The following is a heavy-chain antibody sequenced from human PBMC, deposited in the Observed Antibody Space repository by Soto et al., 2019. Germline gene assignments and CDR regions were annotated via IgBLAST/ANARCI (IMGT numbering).Heavy chain of an antibody. J-gene: IGHJ4*02. D-gene: IGHD1-26*01. CDR1: GDTFTSYY. V-gene: IGHV1-46*01. Sequence: ASVKVSCEASGDTFTSYYRHWVRQAPGQGLEWMGIINPSGGSTSYAQKFQGRVTMTRDTSTSTVYMELSSLRSEDTAVYYCARDPGWELQYFDYWGQGTLVTVSS. CDR2: INPSGGST. CDR3: ARDPGWELQYFDY.